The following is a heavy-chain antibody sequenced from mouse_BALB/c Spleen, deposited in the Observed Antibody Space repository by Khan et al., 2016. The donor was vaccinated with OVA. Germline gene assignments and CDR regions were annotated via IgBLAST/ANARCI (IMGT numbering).Heavy chain of an antibody. CDR3: ARRAYYDNWYFDV. CDR1: GYSITSDYA. D-gene: IGHD2-4*01. CDR2: ISYSGST. V-gene: IGHV3-2*02. J-gene: IGHJ1*01. Sequence: VQLKESGPGLVKPSQSLSLTCTVTGYSITSDYAWNWIRQFPGNKLEWMGYISYSGSTSYNPSLKSRISITRDTSKNQFFLQLNSVTTGDTATYYCARRAYYDNWYFDVWGAGTTVTVSS.